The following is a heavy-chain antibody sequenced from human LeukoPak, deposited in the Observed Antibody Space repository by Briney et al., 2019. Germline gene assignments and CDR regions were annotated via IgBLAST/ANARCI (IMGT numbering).Heavy chain of an antibody. CDR3: ARDPPSGYDSLDKNEQMDWFDP. CDR1: GGSISSSNW. J-gene: IGHJ5*02. Sequence: SETLSLTCAVSGGSISSSNWWSWVRQPPGKGLEWIGEIYHSGSTNYNPSLKSRVTISVDKSKNQFSLKLSSVTAADTAVYYCARDPPSGYDSLDKNEQMDWFDPWGQGTLVTVSS. V-gene: IGHV4-4*02. D-gene: IGHD5-12*01. CDR2: IYHSGST.